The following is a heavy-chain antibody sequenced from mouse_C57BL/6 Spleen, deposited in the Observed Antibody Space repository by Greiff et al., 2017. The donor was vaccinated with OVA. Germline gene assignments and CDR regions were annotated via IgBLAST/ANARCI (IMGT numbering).Heavy chain of an antibody. CDR3: AREDGYYLYYFDY. D-gene: IGHD2-3*01. CDR1: GYAFSSSW. J-gene: IGHJ2*01. Sequence: QVQLQQSGPELVKPGASVKISCKASGYAFSSSWMNWVKQRPGKGLEWIGRIYPGDGDTNYNGKFKGKATLTADKSSSTAYMQLSSLTSEDSAVYFCAREDGYYLYYFDYWGQGTTLTVSS. V-gene: IGHV1-82*01. CDR2: IYPGDGDT.